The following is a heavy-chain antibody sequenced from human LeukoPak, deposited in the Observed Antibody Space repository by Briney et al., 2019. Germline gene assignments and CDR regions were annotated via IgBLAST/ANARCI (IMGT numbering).Heavy chain of an antibody. V-gene: IGHV1-18*01. J-gene: IGHJ3*01. Sequence: ASVKVSCKASGGTFSSYSINWVRLAPGQGLEWIGWISGYTGHTEYAQKFQGRVIMATNTSTKTAYMELTNLRSDDTAVYYCARPANLYYSSDAFALWGQGTLVTVSS. CDR1: GGTFSSYS. CDR2: ISGYTGHT. D-gene: IGHD2/OR15-2a*01. CDR3: ARPANLYYSSDAFAL.